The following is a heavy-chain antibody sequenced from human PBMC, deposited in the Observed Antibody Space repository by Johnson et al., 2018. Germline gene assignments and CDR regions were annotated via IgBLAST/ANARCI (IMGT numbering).Heavy chain of an antibody. Sequence: QVQLVQSGGGLVKPGGSXRLSCAAAGFIFSDYYMIWVRQAPGKGLEWVSYISDNGTTIYSTDSVKGRFTISRDNTKNSLYLQMNSLRAEDTAVYYCARDIGIVVVPGDYMDVWGKGTTVTVSS. J-gene: IGHJ6*03. CDR1: GFIFSDYY. D-gene: IGHD2-2*01. CDR2: ISDNGTTI. CDR3: ARDIGIVVVPGDYMDV. V-gene: IGHV3-11*04.